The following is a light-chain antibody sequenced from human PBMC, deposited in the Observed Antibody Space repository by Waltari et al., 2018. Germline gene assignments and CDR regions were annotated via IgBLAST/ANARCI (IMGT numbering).Light chain of an antibody. CDR2: QDS. V-gene: IGLV3-1*01. CDR3: QAWDSSTGGV. J-gene: IGLJ3*02. Sequence: WYQQKPGQSPVLVIYQDSKRPSGIPERVSGSNSGNTDTLTISGTQAMDEADYYCQAWDSSTGGVFGGGTKLTVL.